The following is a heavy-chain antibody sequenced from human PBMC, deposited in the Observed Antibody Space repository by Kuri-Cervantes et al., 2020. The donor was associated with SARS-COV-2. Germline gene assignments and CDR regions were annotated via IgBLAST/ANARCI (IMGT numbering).Heavy chain of an antibody. CDR2: IYSCGST. V-gene: IGHV3-66*03. CDR1: GFTVSSNY. D-gene: IGHD6-13*01. J-gene: IGHJ6*02. Sequence: GGSLRLSCAASGFTVSSNYMSWVRQAPGKGLEWVSVIYSCGSTYYADSVKGRFTISRDNSKNTLYLQMNSLRAEDTAVYYCARDYSTNFMDAWGQGTTVTVSS. CDR3: ARDYSTNFMDA.